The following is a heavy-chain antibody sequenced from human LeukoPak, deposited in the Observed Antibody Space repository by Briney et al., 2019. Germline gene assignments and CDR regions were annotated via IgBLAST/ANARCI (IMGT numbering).Heavy chain of an antibody. V-gene: IGHV1-18*01. CDR3: ARETYYYDSSGYYYFDY. CDR2: ISAYNGN. CDR1: GYTFTSYG. J-gene: IGHJ4*02. D-gene: IGHD3-22*01. Sequence: GASVKVSCKASGYTFTSYGISWVRRAPGQGLEWMGWISAYNGNTDTSTSTAYMELRSLRSDDTAVYYCARETYYYDSSGYYYFDYWGQGTLVTVSS.